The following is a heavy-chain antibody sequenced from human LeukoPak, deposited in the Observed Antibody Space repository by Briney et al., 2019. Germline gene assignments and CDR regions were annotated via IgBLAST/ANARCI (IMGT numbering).Heavy chain of an antibody. CDR2: IYYDGSNE. V-gene: IGHV3-30*04. CDR1: GFTFSSYT. CDR3: ARDKVIIVNYFDY. Sequence: GGSLRLSCAASGFTFSSYTMNWVRQAPGKGLEWVTSIYYDGSNEDYADSVKGRFTISRDNSKNTLYLQMNSLRAEDTAVYYCARDKVIIVNYFDYWGQGTLVTVSS. J-gene: IGHJ4*02. D-gene: IGHD3-3*01.